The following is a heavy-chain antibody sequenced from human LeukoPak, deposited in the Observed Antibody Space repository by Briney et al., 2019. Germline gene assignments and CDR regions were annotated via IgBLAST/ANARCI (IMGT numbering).Heavy chain of an antibody. CDR1: GFTVSSHY. CDR3: AREAPSRYYDFWSGYLAY. Sequence: PGGSLRLSCAASGFTVSSHYMSWVRQAPGKGLEWVSVIYSGGSTYYADSVKGRFTISRDNSKNTLYLQMNSLRAEDTAVYYCAREAPSRYYDFWSGYLAYWGQGTLVTVSS. CDR2: IYSGGST. D-gene: IGHD3-3*01. J-gene: IGHJ4*02. V-gene: IGHV3-66*02.